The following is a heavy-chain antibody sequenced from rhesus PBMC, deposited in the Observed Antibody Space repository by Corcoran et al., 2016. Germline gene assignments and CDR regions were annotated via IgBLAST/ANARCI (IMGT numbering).Heavy chain of an antibody. CDR1: GGSVSSSNW. CDR2: NSGSNGYT. Sequence: QVQLQESGPGLVKPSETLSLTCAVSGGSVSSSNWWSWIRQPPGKGLEWIGYNSGSNGYTYYTPSLKSRVTISTDPSKNQFSLKLSSVTAADTAVYYCARESYSNYDYWGQGVLVTVSS. CDR3: ARESYSNYDY. J-gene: IGHJ4*01. D-gene: IGHD4-23*01. V-gene: IGHV4-65*01.